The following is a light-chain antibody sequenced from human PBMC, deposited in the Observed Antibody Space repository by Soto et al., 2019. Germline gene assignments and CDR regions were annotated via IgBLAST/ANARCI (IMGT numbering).Light chain of an antibody. CDR1: QSVSSY. CDR3: QQRNGLG. V-gene: IGKV3-11*01. J-gene: IGKJ3*01. CDR2: DAS. Sequence: EVVLTQSPATLSLSPGERATLSCRASQSVSSYLAWYQQKPGQAPRLLIYDASNRATGIPARFSGSGSGTDFTLTISSLEPEDFAVYYCQQRNGLGFGPGTKVDIK.